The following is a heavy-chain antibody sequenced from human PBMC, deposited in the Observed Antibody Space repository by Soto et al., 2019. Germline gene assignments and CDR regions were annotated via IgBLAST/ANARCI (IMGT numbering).Heavy chain of an antibody. CDR1: GYTFTSYG. J-gene: IGHJ3*02. CDR3: ARDRIMITFGGVIAGRNAFDI. Sequence: QVQLVQSGAEVKKPGASVKVSCKASGYTFTSYGISWVRQAPGQGLEWMGWISAYNGNTNYAQQLQGRVTMTTDTSTSTAYMELRSLRSDDTAVYYCARDRIMITFGGVIAGRNAFDIWGQGTMVTVSS. CDR2: ISAYNGNT. V-gene: IGHV1-18*01. D-gene: IGHD3-16*02.